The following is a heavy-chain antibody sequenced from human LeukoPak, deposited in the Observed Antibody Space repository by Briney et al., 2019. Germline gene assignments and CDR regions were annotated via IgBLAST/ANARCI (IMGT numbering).Heavy chain of an antibody. V-gene: IGHV3-21*01. CDR1: GFTFSSYS. D-gene: IGHD1-14*01. J-gene: IGHJ6*03. CDR2: ISSSSSYI. Sequence: GGSLRLSCAASGFTFSSYSMNWVRQAPGKGLEWASSISSSSSYIYYADSVKGRFTISRDNAKNSLYLQMNSLRAEDTAVYYCARDRAGTTPYYYYSMDVCGKGTTVTVSS. CDR3: ARDRAGTTPYYYYSMDV.